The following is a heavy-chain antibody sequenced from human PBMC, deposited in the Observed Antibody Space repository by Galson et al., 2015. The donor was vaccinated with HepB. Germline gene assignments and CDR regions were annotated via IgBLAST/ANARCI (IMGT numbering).Heavy chain of an antibody. CDR3: AKDGSGDSSGYYLDAFDI. CDR2: ISGSGGST. J-gene: IGHJ3*02. D-gene: IGHD3-22*01. CDR1: GFTLSSYA. V-gene: IGHV3-23*01. Sequence: SLRLSCAASGFTLSSYAMSWVRQAPGKGLEWVSAISGSGGSTYYADSVKGRFTISRDNSKNTLYLQMNSLRAEDTAVYYCAKDGSGDSSGYYLDAFDIWGQGTMVTVSS.